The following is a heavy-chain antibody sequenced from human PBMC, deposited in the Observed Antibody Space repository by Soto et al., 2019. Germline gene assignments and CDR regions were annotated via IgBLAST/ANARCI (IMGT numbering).Heavy chain of an antibody. CDR2: ISAYNGNT. D-gene: IGHD1-26*01. V-gene: IGHV1-18*01. CDR1: GYTFTSYG. CDR3: ARGRRIYSRRWFDP. Sequence: VASVKVSCKASGYTFTSYGISWVRQAPGQGLEWMGWISAYNGNTNYAQKLQGRVAMTTDTSTSTAYMELRSLRSDDTAVYYCARGRRIYSRRWFDPWGQGTLVNVSS. J-gene: IGHJ5*02.